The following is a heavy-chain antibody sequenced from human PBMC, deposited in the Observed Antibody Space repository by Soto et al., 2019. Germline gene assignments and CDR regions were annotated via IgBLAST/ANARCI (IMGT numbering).Heavy chain of an antibody. CDR2: ISGSGGST. V-gene: IGHV3-23*01. Sequence: GVSLRLSCAAAGFTFSSYAMSWVRQAPGKGLEWVSAISGSGGSTYYADSVKGRFTISRDNSKNTLYLQMNSLRAEDTDVYYCPKSDLTYFDYWGQGTLVNVSS. CDR3: PKSDLTYFDY. J-gene: IGHJ4*02. CDR1: GFTFSSYA.